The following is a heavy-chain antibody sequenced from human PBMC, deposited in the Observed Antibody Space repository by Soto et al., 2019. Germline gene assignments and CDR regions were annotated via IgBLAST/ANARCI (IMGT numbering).Heavy chain of an antibody. CDR3: ATPIVAFY. D-gene: IGHD5-12*01. J-gene: IGHJ4*02. CDR2: INAGNGNT. CDR1: GYTFTSYA. V-gene: IGHV1-3*01. Sequence: ASVKVSCKASGYTFTSYAIHWVRQAPGQRLEWMGWINAGNGNTKYSQKFQGRVIITRDTPAGTAYMELRSLRSEDTAVYYCATPIVAFYWGQGTLVTAPQ.